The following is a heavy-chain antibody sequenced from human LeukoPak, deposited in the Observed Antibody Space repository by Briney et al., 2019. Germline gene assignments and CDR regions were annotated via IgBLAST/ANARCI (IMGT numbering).Heavy chain of an antibody. CDR1: AEFSSSDY. CDR2: FATGGSS. J-gene: IGHJ3*01. D-gene: IGHD5-12*01. CDR3: ARRSGRGWKYDAFDV. V-gene: IGHV4-4*08. Sequence: PSETLSLTFSVSAEFSSSDYWSSIRQPPGKGMEWIVHFATGGSSYYSPSLRRRVAISVDRSQNLISLRLTSVTAADTALYFCARRSGRGWKYDAFDVWGPGTTVTVSS.